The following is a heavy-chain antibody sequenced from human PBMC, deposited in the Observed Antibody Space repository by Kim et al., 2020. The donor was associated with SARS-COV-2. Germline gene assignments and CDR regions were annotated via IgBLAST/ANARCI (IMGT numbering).Heavy chain of an antibody. CDR3: AKHLDSGLHSFEY. CDR2: ISGNGAVT. Sequence: GGSLRLSCAASGFTFNNYAMSWVRQAPGKGLEWVSTISGNGAVTYYADSVKGRFTISRDSSTNTLFLQMNSLGAEDTALYYCAKHLDSGLHSFEYWGQGALGSVSS. V-gene: IGHV3-23*01. CDR1: GFTFNNYA. D-gene: IGHD4-4*01. J-gene: IGHJ4*02.